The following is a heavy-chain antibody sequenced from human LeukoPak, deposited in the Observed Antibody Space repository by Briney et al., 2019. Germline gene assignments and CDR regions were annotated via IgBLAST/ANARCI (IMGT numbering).Heavy chain of an antibody. CDR3: ARVDDLDAFDT. Sequence: AGRSLRLSCAASGFTFSSYAMHWVRQAPGKGLEWVAVIGDDGSNKYYADSVKGRFTISRDNSNNTVYLQMNSLRAEDTAVYYCARVDDLDAFDTWGQGTLVTVSS. CDR1: GFTFSSYA. D-gene: IGHD2-2*03. V-gene: IGHV3-30*04. J-gene: IGHJ3*02. CDR2: IGDDGSNK.